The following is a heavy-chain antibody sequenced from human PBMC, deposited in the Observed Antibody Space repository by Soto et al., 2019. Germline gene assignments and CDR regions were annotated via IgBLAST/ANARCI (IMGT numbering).Heavy chain of an antibody. J-gene: IGHJ4*02. D-gene: IGHD6-19*01. Sequence: QLQESGPGLVKPSETLSLTCAVSSASISSEQRWSWVRQPPGKGLEWIGEIHHSGSTNKNPSLKSRVTMSVDKSKNQFSLNLNSVTAADTAVYYCARSFGWYAIDQWGQGTLVTVSS. V-gene: IGHV4-4*02. CDR1: SASISSEQR. CDR3: ARSFGWYAIDQ. CDR2: IHHSGST.